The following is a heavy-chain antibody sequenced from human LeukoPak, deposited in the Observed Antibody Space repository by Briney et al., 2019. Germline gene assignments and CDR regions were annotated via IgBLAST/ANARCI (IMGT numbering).Heavy chain of an antibody. D-gene: IGHD4-17*01. J-gene: IGHJ3*02. CDR2: ISYDGSNK. V-gene: IGHV3-30*14. Sequence: GGSLRLSCAASGFTFSSYAMHWVRQAPGKGLEWVAVISYDGSNKYYADSVKGRFTISRDNSKNTLYLQMNSLRAEDTAVYYCAREHHYGDYPEHDAFDIWGQGTMVTVSS. CDR1: GFTFSSYA. CDR3: AREHHYGDYPEHDAFDI.